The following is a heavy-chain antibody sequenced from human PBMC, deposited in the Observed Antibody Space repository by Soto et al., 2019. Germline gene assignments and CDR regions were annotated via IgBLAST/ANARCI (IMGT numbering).Heavy chain of an antibody. CDR1: GYTLTELS. J-gene: IGHJ4*02. CDR2: FDPEDGET. V-gene: IGHV1-24*01. D-gene: IGHD3-22*01. Sequence: ASVKVSCKVSGYTLTELSMHWVRPAPGKGLEWMGGFDPEDGETIYAQKFQGRVTMTEDTSTDTAYMELSSLRSEDTAVYYCATVSNYYDSSGIAPFDYWGQGTLVTVSS. CDR3: ATVSNYYDSSGIAPFDY.